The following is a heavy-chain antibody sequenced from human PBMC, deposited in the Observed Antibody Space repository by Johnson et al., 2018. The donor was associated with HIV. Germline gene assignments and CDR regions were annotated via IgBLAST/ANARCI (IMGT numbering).Heavy chain of an antibody. D-gene: IGHD6-19*01. V-gene: IGHV3-23*04. CDR2: ISGSGGRT. CDR3: ARGGWANDAFDI. Sequence: VQLVESGGNLVQIGGSLRLSCAASGFTFSDHYMSWVRQAPGKGLEWVSGISGSGGRTYYADSVKGRFTISRDNSKNTVYLQMNSLRAGDTAVYYCARGGWANDAFDIWGQGTMVTVSS. J-gene: IGHJ3*02. CDR1: GFTFSDHY.